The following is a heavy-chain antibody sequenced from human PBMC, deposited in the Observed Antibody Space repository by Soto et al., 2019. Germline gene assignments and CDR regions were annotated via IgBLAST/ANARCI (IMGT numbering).Heavy chain of an antibody. J-gene: IGHJ5*02. V-gene: IGHV1-18*01. CDR3: ARRKQQLVTDWFDP. CDR1: CYTLTSYG. CDR2: ISAYNGNT. Sequence: APVKVSCKASCYTLTSYGISRGRQAPGQGLEWMGWISAYNGNTNYAQKLQGRVTMTTDTSTSTAYMELRSLRSDDTAVYYCARRKQQLVTDWFDPWGQGTLVTVSS. D-gene: IGHD6-13*01.